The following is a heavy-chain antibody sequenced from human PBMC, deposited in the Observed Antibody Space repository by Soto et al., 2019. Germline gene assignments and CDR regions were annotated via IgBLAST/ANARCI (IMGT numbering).Heavy chain of an antibody. V-gene: IGHV3-48*01. Sequence: EVQLVESGGGLVQPGGSLRLSCAASGCALADYNMKWVRQAPRKGLEWVSDTSASSGDTYYADSVKGRFTISRDNAKNSLYLQMNNLRAEDTAIYYCVRDWAYSFDYWGQGTLVTVSS. CDR2: TSASSGDT. J-gene: IGHJ4*02. D-gene: IGHD2-21*01. CDR1: GCALADYN. CDR3: VRDWAYSFDY.